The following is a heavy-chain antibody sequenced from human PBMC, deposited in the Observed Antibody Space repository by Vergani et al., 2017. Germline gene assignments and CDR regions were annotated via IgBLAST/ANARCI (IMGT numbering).Heavy chain of an antibody. Sequence: QVQLQQWGGGLLKPSETLSLTCVVNGGSFTSYHWTWIRQSPGEGLEWVGDIDHTGRPDYNPSLKRLLTMSVDKSRNQFSLTLNSVTATDRAIYFCARVNTETNGHLYYYYYMDVWGQGTAVTVS. CDR3: ARVNTETNGHLYYYYYMDV. CDR2: IDHTGRP. CDR1: GGSFTSYH. V-gene: IGHV4-34*01. J-gene: IGHJ6*03. D-gene: IGHD4-11*01.